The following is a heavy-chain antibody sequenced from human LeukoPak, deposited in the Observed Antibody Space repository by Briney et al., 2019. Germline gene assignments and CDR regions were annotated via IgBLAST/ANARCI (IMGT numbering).Heavy chain of an antibody. CDR2: ISGSGGST. J-gene: IGHJ4*02. D-gene: IGHD3-22*01. V-gene: IGHV3-23*01. CDR1: GFTFSSYA. Sequence: GGSLRLSCAASGFTFSSYAMSWVCQAPGKGLEWVSAISGSGGSTYYADSVKGRFTISRDNSKNSLFLQMNSLRAEDTAVYYCAGPYYFDSSGYYPALGCWGQGTLVTVSS. CDR3: AGPYYFDSSGYYPALGC.